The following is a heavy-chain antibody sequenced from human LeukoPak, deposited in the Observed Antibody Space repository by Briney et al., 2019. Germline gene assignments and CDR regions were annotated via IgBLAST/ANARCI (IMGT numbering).Heavy chain of an antibody. V-gene: IGHV3-21*01. J-gene: IGHJ6*02. CDR3: ARDQGIAAPNHPYYGMDV. CDR2: ISSSSSYI. CDR1: GFTFSSYS. Sequence: GGSLRLSCAASGFTFSSYSMNWVRQAPGKGLEWVSSISSSSSYIYYADSAKGRITISSDNAKNSLYLQMNSLRAEDTAVYYCARDQGIAAPNHPYYGMDVWGQGTTVTVSS. D-gene: IGHD6-13*01.